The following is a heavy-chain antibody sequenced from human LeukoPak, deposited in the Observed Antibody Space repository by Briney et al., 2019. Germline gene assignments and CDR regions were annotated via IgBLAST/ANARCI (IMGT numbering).Heavy chain of an antibody. V-gene: IGHV1-8*01. CDR2: INPNIGNT. Sequence: ASVKVSCKASGYTFTTYDINWVRQVTGQGLEWMGWINPNIGNTGYAQKFQGRVTLTRNTSISTAYMELSSLRSEDTAVYYCARHFDYPNAFDIWGQGTMVTVSS. CDR1: GYTFTTYD. D-gene: IGHD3-9*01. J-gene: IGHJ3*02. CDR3: ARHFDYPNAFDI.